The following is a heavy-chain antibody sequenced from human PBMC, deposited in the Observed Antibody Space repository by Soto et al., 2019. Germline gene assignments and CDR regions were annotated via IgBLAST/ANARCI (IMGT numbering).Heavy chain of an antibody. Sequence: SETLSLTCAVYGVSFSGYYWSWIRQPPGKGLEWIGEINHSGSTNYNPSLKSRVTISVDTSKNQFSLKLSSVTAADTAVYYCARGVREYLVATISPYFDYWGQGTLVTVSS. V-gene: IGHV4-34*01. CDR1: GVSFSGYY. D-gene: IGHD5-12*01. CDR3: ARGVREYLVATISPYFDY. J-gene: IGHJ4*02. CDR2: INHSGST.